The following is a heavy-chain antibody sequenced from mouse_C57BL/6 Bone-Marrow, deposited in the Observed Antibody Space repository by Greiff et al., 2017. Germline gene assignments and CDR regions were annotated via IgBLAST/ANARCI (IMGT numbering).Heavy chain of an antibody. V-gene: IGHV1-19*01. J-gene: IGHJ3*01. D-gene: IGHD2-4*01. CDR1: GYTFTDYY. CDR2: INPYNGGT. Sequence: VQLKQSGPVLVKPGASVKMSCKASGYTFTDYYMNWVKQSHGKSLEWIGVINPYNGGTSYNQKFKGKATLTVDKSSNTAYMELNSLTSEDSAVYYCVYDYDVSWFAYWGQGTLVTVSA. CDR3: VYDYDVSWFAY.